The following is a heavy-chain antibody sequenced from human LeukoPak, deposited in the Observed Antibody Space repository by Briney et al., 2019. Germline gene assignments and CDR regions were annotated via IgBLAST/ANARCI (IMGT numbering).Heavy chain of an antibody. V-gene: IGHV3-30*04. Sequence: GGSLRLSCAASGFTFSIYAMHWVRQAPGKGLEWVAVMSYDGSNKYYADSVKGRFTTSRDNSKDTLYLQINSLRAEDTAVYFCARDHDSGGGGGYWGQGTLVTVSS. D-gene: IGHD1-26*01. CDR2: MSYDGSNK. J-gene: IGHJ4*02. CDR3: ARDHDSGGGGGY. CDR1: GFTFSIYA.